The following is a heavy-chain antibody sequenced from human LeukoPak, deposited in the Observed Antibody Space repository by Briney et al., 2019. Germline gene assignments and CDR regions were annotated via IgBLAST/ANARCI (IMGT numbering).Heavy chain of an antibody. Sequence: SETLSLTCTVSGVSISSYYWSWIRQPPGKGLEWIGYIYYSGSTNYNPSLKSRVTISVDTSKNQLSLKLSSLTAADTAVYYCARDLSLAGFDYWGQGTLVTVSS. V-gene: IGHV4-59*01. CDR3: ARDLSLAGFDY. J-gene: IGHJ4*02. D-gene: IGHD6-13*01. CDR1: GVSISSYY. CDR2: IYYSGST.